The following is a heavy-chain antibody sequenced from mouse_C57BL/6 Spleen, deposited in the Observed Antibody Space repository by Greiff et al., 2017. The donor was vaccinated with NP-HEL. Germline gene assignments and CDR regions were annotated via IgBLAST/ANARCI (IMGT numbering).Heavy chain of an antibody. CDR2: IDPSDSYT. V-gene: IGHV1-50*01. Sequence: VQLQQPGAELVKPGASVKLSCKASGYTFTSYWMQWVKQRPGQGLEWIGEIDPSDSYTNYNQKFKGKATLTVDTSSSTAYMQLSSLTSEDSAVYYCARSGYYGSRRDAMDYWGQGTSVTVSS. D-gene: IGHD1-1*01. CDR3: ARSGYYGSRRDAMDY. J-gene: IGHJ4*01. CDR1: GYTFTSYW.